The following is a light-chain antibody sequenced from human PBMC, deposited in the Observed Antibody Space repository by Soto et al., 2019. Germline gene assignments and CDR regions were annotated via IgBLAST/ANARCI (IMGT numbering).Light chain of an antibody. J-gene: IGLJ2*01. V-gene: IGLV2-14*01. CDR2: DVS. Sequence: QSALTQPASVSGSPGQSITISCTGTSGDIGGYNYVSWYQQHPGKAPKLVIYDVSDRPSGVSNRFSGSKSGNTASLTISGLRAEDEADYYCSSYTTSNTLLFGGGTKLTVL. CDR1: SGDIGGYNY. CDR3: SSYTTSNTLL.